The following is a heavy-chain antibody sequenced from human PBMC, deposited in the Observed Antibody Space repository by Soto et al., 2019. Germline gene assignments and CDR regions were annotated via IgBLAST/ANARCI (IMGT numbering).Heavy chain of an antibody. D-gene: IGHD3-3*01. CDR2: IYHSGST. CDR3: ARVAAYDPPRPRNSDPFDY. CDR1: GGSISSSNW. J-gene: IGHJ4*02. Sequence: QVQLQESGPGLVKPSGTLSLTCAVSGGSISSSNWWSWVRQPPGKGLEWIGEIYHSGSTNYNPSLKSRVTITVDKSKNQFSLKLSSVTAADTAVYYCARVAAYDPPRPRNSDPFDYWGQGTLVTVSS. V-gene: IGHV4-4*02.